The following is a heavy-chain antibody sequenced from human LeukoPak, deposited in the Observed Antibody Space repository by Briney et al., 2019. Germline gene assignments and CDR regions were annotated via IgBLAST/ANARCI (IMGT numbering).Heavy chain of an antibody. V-gene: IGHV3-30*19. CDR3: ARALVAGTFDY. J-gene: IGHJ4*02. CDR2: ISYDGSNK. D-gene: IGHD6-19*01. CDR1: GFTFSSYG. Sequence: PGGSLRLSCAASGFTFSSYGMHWVRQAPGKGLEWVAVISYDGSNKYYADSVKGRFTISRDNSKNTLYLQMNSLRAEDTAVYYCARALVAGTFDYWGQGTLVTVSS.